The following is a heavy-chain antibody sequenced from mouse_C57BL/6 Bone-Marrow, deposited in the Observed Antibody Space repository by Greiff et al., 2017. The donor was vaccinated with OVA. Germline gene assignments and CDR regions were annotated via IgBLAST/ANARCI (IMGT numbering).Heavy chain of an antibody. Sequence: VQRVESGAELARPGASVKLSCKASGYTFTSYGISWVKQRTGQGLEWIGEIYPRSGNTYYNEKFKGKATLTADKSSSTAYMELRSLTSEDSAVYFCARLDYEWGYWGQSTTLTVSS. J-gene: IGHJ2*01. D-gene: IGHD2-4*01. CDR1: GYTFTSYG. CDR2: IYPRSGNT. CDR3: ARLDYEWGY. V-gene: IGHV1-81*01.